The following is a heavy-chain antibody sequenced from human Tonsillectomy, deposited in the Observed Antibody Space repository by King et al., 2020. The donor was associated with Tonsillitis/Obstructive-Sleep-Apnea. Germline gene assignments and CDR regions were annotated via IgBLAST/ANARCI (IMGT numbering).Heavy chain of an antibody. CDR3: GREGGYCRGANCHYYNRDV. V-gene: IGHV3-30*10. CDR1: GFIFNNYA. J-gene: IGHJ6*03. D-gene: IGHD2-15*01. Sequence: VQLVESGGGVVQPGTSLRLSCAASGFIFNNYALHWVRQAPGKGLEWVAVVSDDGGIKYYIDPVKGRFTISRDNSKNTLYLQVNSLRVEDTAIYYCGREGGYCRGANCHYYNRDVWGKGTTVTVSS. CDR2: VSDDGGIK.